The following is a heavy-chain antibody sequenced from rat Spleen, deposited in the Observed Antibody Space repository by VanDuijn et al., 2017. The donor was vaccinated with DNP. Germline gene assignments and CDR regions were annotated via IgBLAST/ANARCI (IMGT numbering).Heavy chain of an antibody. D-gene: IGHD1-2*01. J-gene: IGHJ2*01. CDR1: GFTFNDYN. Sequence: EVQLVESGGGLVQPGRSLKVSCAASGFTFNDYNMAWVRQAPKKGLEWVATIRYDGSSTSYRDSVKGRFTISRDNAKSTLYLQMDSLRSEDTATYYCARHGDYYSNFISFDYWGQGVMVTVSS. V-gene: IGHV5-7*01. CDR2: IRYDGSST. CDR3: ARHGDYYSNFISFDY.